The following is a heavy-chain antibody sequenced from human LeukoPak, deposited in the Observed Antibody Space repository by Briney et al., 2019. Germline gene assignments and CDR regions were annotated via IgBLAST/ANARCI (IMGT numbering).Heavy chain of an antibody. CDR1: GYTFTGYY. D-gene: IGHD3-10*01. CDR2: INPNSGGT. J-gene: IGHJ4*02. Sequence: ASVKVSCKASGYTFTGYYMHWVRQAPGQGLEWMGWINPNSGGTNYAQKLQGRVTMTRDTSISTAYMELSRLRSDDTAVYYCARSRITMVRGTDSSLGYWGQGTLVTVSS. CDR3: ARSRITMVRGTDSSLGY. V-gene: IGHV1-2*02.